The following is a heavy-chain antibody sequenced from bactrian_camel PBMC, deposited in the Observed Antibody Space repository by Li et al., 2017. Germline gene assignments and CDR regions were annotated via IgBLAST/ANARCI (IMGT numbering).Heavy chain of an antibody. V-gene: IGHV3S53*01. CDR1: GYHYSSFC. CDR3: AAAPMYGYGDMCLLWRKYNY. D-gene: IGHD6*01. CDR2: RERDGST. J-gene: IGHJ4*01. Sequence: HVQLVESGGGSVQSGGSLRLSCAASGYHYSSFCMGWFRQAPGKEREGVVFRERDGSTKYVDSVKGRFTISQASAQNWVYLQMDNLKPEDTAIYYCAAAPMYGYGDMCLLWRKYNYWGQGTQVTVS.